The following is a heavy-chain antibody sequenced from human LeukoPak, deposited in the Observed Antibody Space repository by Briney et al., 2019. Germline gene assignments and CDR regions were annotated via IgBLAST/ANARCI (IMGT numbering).Heavy chain of an antibody. CDR2: ISGSGGST. V-gene: IGHV3-23*01. J-gene: IGHJ3*02. CDR1: GFTFSSYG. Sequence: GGTLRLSCAASGFTFSSYGMSWVRQAPGKGLEWVSAISGSGGSTYYADSVKGRFTISRDNSKNTLYLQMNSLRAEDTAVYYCAKIIVGATNADAFDIWGQGTMVTVSS. CDR3: AKIIVGATNADAFDI. D-gene: IGHD1-26*01.